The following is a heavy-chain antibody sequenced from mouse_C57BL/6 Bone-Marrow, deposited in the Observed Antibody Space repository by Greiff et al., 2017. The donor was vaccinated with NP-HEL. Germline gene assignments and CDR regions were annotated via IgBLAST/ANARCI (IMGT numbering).Heavy chain of an antibody. J-gene: IGHJ1*03. V-gene: IGHV1-55*01. Sequence: QVQLQQPGAELVKPGASVKMSCKASGYTFTSYCITWVKQRPGQGLEWIGDIYPGSGSTNYNEKFKSKATLTVDTSSSTAYMQLSSLTSEDSAVYYCARSGLRRRYFDVWGTGTTVTVSS. CDR3: ARSGLRRRYFDV. CDR2: IYPGSGST. CDR1: GYTFTSYC. D-gene: IGHD2-4*01.